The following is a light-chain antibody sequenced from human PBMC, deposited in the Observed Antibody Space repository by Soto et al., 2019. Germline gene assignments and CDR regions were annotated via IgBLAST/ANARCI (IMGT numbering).Light chain of an antibody. CDR1: QSVSSSY. CDR2: GAS. V-gene: IGKV3-20*01. J-gene: IGKJ3*01. Sequence: EIVLTQSPGTLSLSPGERATLTCRASQSVSSSYLAWYQQKPGQAPRLLFYGASSRATGIPDRFSGSGSGTDFTLTISRLEPEDFAVYYCQQYGSSPPVTFGPGTKVEIK. CDR3: QQYGSSPPVT.